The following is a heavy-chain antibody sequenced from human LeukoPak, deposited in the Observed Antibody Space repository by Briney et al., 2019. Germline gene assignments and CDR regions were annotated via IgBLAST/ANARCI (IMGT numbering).Heavy chain of an antibody. Sequence: GGSLRLSCAASGFTFSSYGMHWVRQAPGKGLEWVAVISYDGSNKYYADSVKGRFTISRDNSKNTLYLQMNSLRAEDTAVYYCARDRPGDDFWSGYYGSIFDYWGQGTLVTVSS. CDR3: ARDRPGDDFWSGYYGSIFDY. V-gene: IGHV3-30*03. CDR2: ISYDGSNK. D-gene: IGHD3-3*01. CDR1: GFTFSSYG. J-gene: IGHJ4*02.